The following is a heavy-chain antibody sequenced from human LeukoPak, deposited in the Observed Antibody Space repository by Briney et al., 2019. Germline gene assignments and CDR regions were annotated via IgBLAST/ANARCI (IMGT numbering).Heavy chain of an antibody. CDR2: IKQDGSDK. J-gene: IGHJ3*02. CDR3: ARIRRVVTANDAFEI. Sequence: GGSLRLSCAASGFTFDNYWMTCVRQAPGKGLEWVANIKQDGSDKYYVDSVKGRFTISRDNAENSLFLQMNSLRAEDTAVYYCARIRRVVTANDAFEIWGQGTVVTVSS. CDR1: GFTFDNYW. D-gene: IGHD2-21*02. V-gene: IGHV3-7*01.